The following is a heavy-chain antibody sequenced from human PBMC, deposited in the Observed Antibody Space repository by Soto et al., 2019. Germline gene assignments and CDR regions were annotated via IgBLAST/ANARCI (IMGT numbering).Heavy chain of an antibody. Sequence: PSETLSLTCTFSGCSISSGDYSWSWIRQPPGKGLEWIGYIYYSGSTNYNPSLKSRVTISVDTSKNQFSLKLSSVTAADTAVYYCARSLFRVSHWFDPWGQGTLVTVSS. D-gene: IGHD6-6*01. CDR2: IYYSGST. CDR1: GCSISSGDYS. CDR3: ARSLFRVSHWFDP. J-gene: IGHJ5*02. V-gene: IGHV4-61*08.